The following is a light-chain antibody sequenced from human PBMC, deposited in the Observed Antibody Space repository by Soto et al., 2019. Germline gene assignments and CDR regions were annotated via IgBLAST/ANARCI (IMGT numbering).Light chain of an antibody. V-gene: IGKV3-20*01. J-gene: IGKJ1*01. CDR1: QSVSSNY. Sequence: EIVLTQSPGTLSLSPGERATLSCRASQSVSSNYLAWYQQKPDQAPRLLMYGASTRTTGIPDRFSGSGSGTDFTLTISRLEPEDFAVYYCQQYGSSPPTFGQGTKVEI. CDR3: QQYGSSPPT. CDR2: GAS.